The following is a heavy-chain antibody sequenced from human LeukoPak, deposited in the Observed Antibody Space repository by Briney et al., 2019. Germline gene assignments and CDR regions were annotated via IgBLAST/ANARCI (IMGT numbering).Heavy chain of an antibody. J-gene: IGHJ5*02. CDR3: ARGEIVVVVTSDNWFDP. V-gene: IGHV7-4-1*02. Sequence: ASVKVSCKASGYTFTNYAMKWVRQAPGQGLEWMGWINTNTGKPTYAQGFTGRFVFSLDTSVSTAYLQISSLKAEDTAVYYCARGEIVVVVTSDNWFDPWGQGTLVTVSS. CDR2: INTNTGKP. CDR1: GYTFTNYA. D-gene: IGHD2-15*01.